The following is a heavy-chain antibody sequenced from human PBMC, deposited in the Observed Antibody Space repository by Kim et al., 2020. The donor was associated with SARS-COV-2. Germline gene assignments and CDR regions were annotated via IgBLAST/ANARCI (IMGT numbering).Heavy chain of an antibody. V-gene: IGHV4-34*01. CDR1: GGSFRDYY. CDR2: ISYGGNT. J-gene: IGHJ6*01. Sequence: SETLSLTCAVQGGSFRDYYWTWIRQSPGKGLEWIGEISYGGNTNYNPSLGSRVTMSIDTSRISFSLKMTSVTAADTAVYYCARAYSLQYLDWTATPYYY. CDR3: ARAYSLQYLDWTATPYYY. D-gene: IGHD3-3*01.